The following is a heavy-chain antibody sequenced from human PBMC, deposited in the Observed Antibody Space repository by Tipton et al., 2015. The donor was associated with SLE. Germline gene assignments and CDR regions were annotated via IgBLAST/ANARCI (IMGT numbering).Heavy chain of an antibody. J-gene: IGHJ3*02. D-gene: IGHD2-8*01. CDR2: IHHSGST. CDR3: ARILMSYVTPYDALDI. V-gene: IGHV4-34*01. CDR1: GGSISSHY. Sequence: TLSLTCTVSGGSISSHYWSWIRQPPGKGLEWIGEIHHSGSTNYNPSLKSRVTISVDSSKNQFSLKLSSVTAADTAVYYCARILMSYVTPYDALDIWGQGTMVTVSS.